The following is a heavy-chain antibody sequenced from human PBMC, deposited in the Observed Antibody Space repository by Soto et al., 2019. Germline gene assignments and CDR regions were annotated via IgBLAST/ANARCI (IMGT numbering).Heavy chain of an antibody. J-gene: IGHJ5*02. Sequence: ASEKTSCNASGDTFTSYTISWVRKAPGQGLEWMGGITPAFGRRNYAQRFKGRLTISADDPASTCYMELSSLTSKETAVYYCAGPCRDKLNYDFDPSDPYGQRTLVTICS. V-gene: IGHV1-69*13. CDR1: GDTFTSYT. CDR2: ITPAFGRR. CDR3: AGPCRDKLNYDFDPSDP. D-gene: IGHD3-22*01.